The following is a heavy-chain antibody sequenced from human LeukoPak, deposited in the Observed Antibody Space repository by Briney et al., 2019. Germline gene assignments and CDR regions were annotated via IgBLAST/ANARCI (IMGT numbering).Heavy chain of an antibody. CDR1: GFTFSSSE. Sequence: PGGSLRLSCAASGFTFSSSEMSWVRQAPGKGLEWLSYISSSGGTIYYADSLKGRFTISRDNAKNSLYLQMNSLRDEDTAVYYCARGDSSGYGPDHWGQGTLVTVSS. CDR3: ARGDSSGYGPDH. V-gene: IGHV3-48*03. J-gene: IGHJ5*02. CDR2: ISSSGGTI. D-gene: IGHD3-22*01.